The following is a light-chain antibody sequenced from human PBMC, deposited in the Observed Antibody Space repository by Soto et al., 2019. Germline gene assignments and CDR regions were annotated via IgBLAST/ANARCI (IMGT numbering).Light chain of an antibody. Sequence: DIEMTQSPSTLSASVGDRVTITCRASRNISTWLAWYQQKPGKAPKLMIFDASSLEAGVPSRFSGSGSGTDFTLSVSRLQPDDFATYYCQHGFTFGPGTKVDFK. CDR3: QHGFT. J-gene: IGKJ3*01. CDR2: DAS. CDR1: RNISTW. V-gene: IGKV1-5*01.